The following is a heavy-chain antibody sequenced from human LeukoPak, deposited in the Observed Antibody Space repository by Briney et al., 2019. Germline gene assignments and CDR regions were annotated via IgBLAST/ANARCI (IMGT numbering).Heavy chain of an antibody. D-gene: IGHD3-3*01. V-gene: IGHV3-33*01. CDR3: ARDGYYDFWSGYYVDY. CDR1: GFTFSSYG. CDR2: IWYDGSNK. J-gene: IGHJ4*02. Sequence: GRSLRLSCAASGFTFSSYGMHWVRQAPCKGLEWVAVIWYDGSNKYYADSVKGRFTISRDNSKNTLYLQMNSLRAEDTAVYYCARDGYYDFWSGYYVDYWGQGTLVTVSS.